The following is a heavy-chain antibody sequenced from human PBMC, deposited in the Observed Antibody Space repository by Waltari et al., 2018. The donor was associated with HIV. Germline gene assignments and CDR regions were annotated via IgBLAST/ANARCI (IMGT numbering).Heavy chain of an antibody. Sequence: VQLVESGGGLAKPGGSLRLSCAGSGFSFSAFTMSWIRHRPVKGLEWISYISCSGSSVYYADSVKGRFTTSRDNAKNSMYLQMNNLTSEDAAVYYCARGHCDGVTCSSIYVYWGQGTLVGVAS. CDR3: ARGHCDGVTCSSIYVY. CDR1: GFSFSAFT. J-gene: IGHJ4*02. V-gene: IGHV3-11*01. CDR2: ISCSGSSV. D-gene: IGHD2-21*01.